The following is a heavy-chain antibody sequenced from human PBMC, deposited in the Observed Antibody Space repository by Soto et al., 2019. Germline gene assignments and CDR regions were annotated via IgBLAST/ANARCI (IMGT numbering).Heavy chain of an antibody. D-gene: IGHD6-13*01. Sequence: SETLSLTCTVSGGSISSYYWSWIRQPPGKGLEWIGYISYSGSTNYNPSLKSRVTISVDTSKNQFSLKLSSVTAADTAVYYCARAYSSSWYQNFLDCWGQGTLVTGSS. V-gene: IGHV4-59*01. CDR3: ARAYSSSWYQNFLDC. CDR1: GGSISSYY. CDR2: ISYSGST. J-gene: IGHJ4*02.